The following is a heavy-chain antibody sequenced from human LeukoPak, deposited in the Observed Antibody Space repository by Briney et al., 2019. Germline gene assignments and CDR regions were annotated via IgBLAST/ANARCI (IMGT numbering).Heavy chain of an antibody. D-gene: IGHD3-22*01. Sequence: ASVKVSCKASGYTFTSYYMHWVRQAPGQGLEWMGIINPSGGSTSYAQKFQGRVTMTRDTSTSTVYMELSSLRSEDTAVYYCARETEYNQPDYYDSSGYVTVDFDYWGQGTLVTVSS. CDR2: INPSGGST. CDR3: ARETEYNQPDYYDSSGYVTVDFDY. J-gene: IGHJ4*02. V-gene: IGHV1-46*01. CDR1: GYTFTSYY.